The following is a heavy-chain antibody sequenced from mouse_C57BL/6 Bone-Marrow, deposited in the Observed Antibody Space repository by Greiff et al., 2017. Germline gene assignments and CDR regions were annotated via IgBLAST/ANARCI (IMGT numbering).Heavy chain of an antibody. Sequence: QVQLQQSGAELARPGASVKMSCKASGYTFTSYTMHWVKQRPGQGLEWIGYINPSSGYTKYNQKFKDKATLTADKSSSTAYMQLSSLTSEDSAVYSCASTLSLFYYALDYWGQGTSLTVSS. J-gene: IGHJ4*01. CDR1: GYTFTSYT. V-gene: IGHV1-4*01. CDR2: INPSSGYT. D-gene: IGHD1-1*01. CDR3: ASTLSLFYYALDY.